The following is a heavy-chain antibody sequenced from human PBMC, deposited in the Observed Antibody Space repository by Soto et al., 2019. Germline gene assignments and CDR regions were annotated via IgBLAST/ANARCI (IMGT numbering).Heavy chain of an antibody. Sequence: EVQLVESGGGLVQPGGSLRLSCSASGFTFSSYDMHWVRQGPGKGLEWVSAIGTAGDTNYAGSVKGRFTISRETAKNSLYLQMNRLRAGDTAIYFWAIAIGPTLFDYWGQGTLVTVAS. V-gene: IGHV3-13*04. CDR3: AIAIGPTLFDY. D-gene: IGHD3-22*01. CDR1: GFTFSSYD. CDR2: IGTAGDT. J-gene: IGHJ4*02.